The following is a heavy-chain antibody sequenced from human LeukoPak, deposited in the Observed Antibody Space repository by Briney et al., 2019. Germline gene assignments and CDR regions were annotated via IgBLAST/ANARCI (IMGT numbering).Heavy chain of an antibody. CDR2: ISSSGSTI. J-gene: IGHJ4*02. Sequence: GGSLRLSCAASGFTFSSYEMNWVRQAPGKGLEWVSYISSSGSTIYYADSVKGRFTISRDNAKNSLYLQMNSLRAEDTALYYCAKDSFNKVAGTGGLDYWGQGTLVTVSS. CDR3: AKDSFNKVAGTGGLDY. D-gene: IGHD6-19*01. CDR1: GFTFSSYE. V-gene: IGHV3-48*03.